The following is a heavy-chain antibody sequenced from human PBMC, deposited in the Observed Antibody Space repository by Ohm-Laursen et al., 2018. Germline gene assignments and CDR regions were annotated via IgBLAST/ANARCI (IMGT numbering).Heavy chain of an antibody. V-gene: IGHV6-1*01. CDR3: AREGADPLGVRYYYYGMDF. Sequence: QTLSLTCAISGDSVSSNSAAWNWIRQSPSRGLEWLGRTYYRSKWYNDYAVSVKSRITINPDTSKNQFSLQLNSVTPEDTAVYYCAREGADPLGVRYYYYGMDFWGQGTTVTVSS. CDR1: GDSVSSNSAA. D-gene: IGHD2-8*01. CDR2: TYYRSKWYN. J-gene: IGHJ6*02.